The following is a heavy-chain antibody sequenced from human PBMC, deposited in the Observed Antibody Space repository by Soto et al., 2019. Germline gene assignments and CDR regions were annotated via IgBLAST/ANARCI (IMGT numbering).Heavy chain of an antibody. J-gene: IGHJ5*02. CDR1: GDIFTNFD. CDR3: ARYIYGQGFKA. D-gene: IGHD3-3*02. V-gene: IGHV1-8*01. Sequence: QVQLVQPGAEVRKPGASVKVSCKASGDIFTNFDFNWVRQATGQGLEWIGWMRANSGDTGHDQKFQGSVSMTRDTSMSTAYMELSSLSAEDTAVYYCARYIYGQGFKAWGQGTLVFVSS. CDR2: MRANSGDT.